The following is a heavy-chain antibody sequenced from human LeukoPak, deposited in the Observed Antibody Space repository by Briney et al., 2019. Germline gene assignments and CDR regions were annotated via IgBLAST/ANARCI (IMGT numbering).Heavy chain of an antibody. CDR3: ARERSSSGGHDWFDP. CDR2: IYYTGVT. V-gene: IGHV4-39*07. CDR1: GGYIITSGHY. J-gene: IGHJ5*02. Sequence: SETLSLTCTVSGGYIITSGHYWGWIRQPPGKGLEWIGSIYYTGVTSTNPFFRSRMSISVDTSKNQFSLNLTSVTAADAAVYYCARERSSSGGHDWFDPWGQGTLVTVSS. D-gene: IGHD4-23*01.